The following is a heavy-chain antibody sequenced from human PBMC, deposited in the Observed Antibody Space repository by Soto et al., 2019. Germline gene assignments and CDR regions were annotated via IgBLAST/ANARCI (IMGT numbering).Heavy chain of an antibody. CDR3: ARSVSVVTKSHAFDI. D-gene: IGHD2-15*01. J-gene: IGHJ3*02. CDR2: IIPIFGTA. Sequence: ASVKVSCKASGVTFSSYAISWVRQAPGQGLEWMGGIIPIFGTANYAQKFQGRVTITADESTSTAYMELSSLRSEDTAVYYCARSVSVVTKSHAFDIWGQGTMVTVSS. V-gene: IGHV1-69*13. CDR1: GVTFSSYA.